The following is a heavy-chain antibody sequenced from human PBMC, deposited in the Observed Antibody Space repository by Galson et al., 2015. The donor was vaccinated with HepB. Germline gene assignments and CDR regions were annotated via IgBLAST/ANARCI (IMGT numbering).Heavy chain of an antibody. CDR2: INTNTGNP. D-gene: IGHD3-22*01. V-gene: IGHV7-4-1*02. CDR3: ARGIYDSSGYYIDY. Sequence: SVKVSCKASGYTFTSYDINWVRQATGQGLEWMGWINTNTGNPTYAQGFTGRFVFSLDTSVSTAYLQISSLKAEDTAVYYCARGIYDSSGYYIDYWGQGTLVTVSS. CDR1: GYTFTSYD. J-gene: IGHJ4*02.